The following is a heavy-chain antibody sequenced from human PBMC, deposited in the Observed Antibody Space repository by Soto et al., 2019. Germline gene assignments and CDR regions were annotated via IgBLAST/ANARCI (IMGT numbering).Heavy chain of an antibody. CDR2: INPNSGGT. Sequence: ASVKVSCKASGYTFTGYYMHWVRQAPGQGLEWMGWINPNSGGTNYAQKFQGWVTMTRETSISTAYMELSRLRSDDTAVYYCARAGLEIAAAGRGPLHYYYYMDVWGKGTTVTVSS. V-gene: IGHV1-2*04. CDR1: GYTFTGYY. D-gene: IGHD6-13*01. CDR3: ARAGLEIAAAGRGPLHYYYYMDV. J-gene: IGHJ6*03.